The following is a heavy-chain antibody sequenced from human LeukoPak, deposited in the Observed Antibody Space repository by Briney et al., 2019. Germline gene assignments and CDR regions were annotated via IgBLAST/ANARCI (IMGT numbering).Heavy chain of an antibody. Sequence: GGSLRLSCAASGFTFSGYGMHWVRQAPGKGLEWVAVIWYDGSNKYYADSVKGRFTISRDNSKNTLYLQMNSLRAEDTAVYYCGRGLGASGSLLMWYSNYGMDVWGQGPRVTVS. D-gene: IGHD1-26*01. CDR1: GFTFSGYG. CDR3: GRGLGASGSLLMWYSNYGMDV. CDR2: IWYDGSNK. V-gene: IGHV3-33*01. J-gene: IGHJ6*02.